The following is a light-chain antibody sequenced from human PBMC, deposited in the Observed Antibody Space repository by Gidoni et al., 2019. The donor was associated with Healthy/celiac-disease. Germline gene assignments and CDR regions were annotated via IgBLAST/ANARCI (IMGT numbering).Light chain of an antibody. CDR3: QQSYSTLPLT. V-gene: IGKV1-39*01. J-gene: IGKJ4*02. CDR1: QSISSY. CDR2: AAS. Sequence: DIQMTQSPSSLSASVGDRVTIPCRASQSISSYLNWYQQKPGKAPKLLIYAASSLQSGVPSRFSGSGSGTDCTLTISSLQPEDFATYYCQQSYSTLPLTFGGGTKVEIK.